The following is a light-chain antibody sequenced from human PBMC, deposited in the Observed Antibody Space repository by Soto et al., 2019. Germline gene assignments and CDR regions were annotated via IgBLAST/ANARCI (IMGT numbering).Light chain of an antibody. CDR3: QQYGSSPRT. Sequence: EIVLTQSPGTLSLSPGERATLSCSASQSVSSSYLAWYQRKPGQAPRLLIHGASTRAAGISDRFSGSGSGTDFTLTISRLEPEDFAVYYCQQYGSSPRTFGQGTKVDNK. V-gene: IGKV3-20*01. CDR1: QSVSSSY. CDR2: GAS. J-gene: IGKJ1*01.